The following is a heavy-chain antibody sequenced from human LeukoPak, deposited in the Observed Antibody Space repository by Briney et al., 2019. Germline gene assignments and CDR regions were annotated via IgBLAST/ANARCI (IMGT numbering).Heavy chain of an antibody. Sequence: GRSLRLSCLASGFTFDDYSMHWVRQAPGRGLEWVSGISWNSGSKGYAGSVKGRFTISRDNARNSLFLQMNSLRAEDTDVYYCVKGYYDSRGTLKAFDIWGQGTKVTVSP. CDR3: VKGYYDSRGTLKAFDI. CDR1: GFTFDDYS. CDR2: ISWNSGSK. V-gene: IGHV3-9*01. D-gene: IGHD3-22*01. J-gene: IGHJ3*02.